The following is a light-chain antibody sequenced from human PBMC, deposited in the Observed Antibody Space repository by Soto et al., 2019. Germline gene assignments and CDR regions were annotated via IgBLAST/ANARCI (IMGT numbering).Light chain of an antibody. J-gene: IGKJ1*01. V-gene: IGKV1-5*03. Sequence: DIQMTQSPSTLSASVGDRVTITCRASQSLSSYLAWYQQKPGKAPKLLIYKASTLESGVPSRFSGSGSGTEFNLTISSLQSDDFASYYCQPYKYNPHSWTFGQGTKVEIK. CDR2: KAS. CDR3: QPYKYNPHSWT. CDR1: QSLSSY.